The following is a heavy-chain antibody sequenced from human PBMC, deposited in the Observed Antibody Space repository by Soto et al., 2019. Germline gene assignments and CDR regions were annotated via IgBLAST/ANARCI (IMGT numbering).Heavy chain of an antibody. CDR1: GYSFTSYW. Sequence: EVQLVQSGAEVKKPGESLRISCKGSGYSFTSYWISWVRQMPGKGLEWMGRIDPSDSYTNYSPSFQGHVTISADKSISTAYLQWSSLKASDTAMYYCASDTYYYGSGSETYDYWGQGTLVTVSS. D-gene: IGHD3-10*01. CDR3: ASDTYYYGSGSETYDY. V-gene: IGHV5-10-1*03. J-gene: IGHJ4*02. CDR2: IDPSDSYT.